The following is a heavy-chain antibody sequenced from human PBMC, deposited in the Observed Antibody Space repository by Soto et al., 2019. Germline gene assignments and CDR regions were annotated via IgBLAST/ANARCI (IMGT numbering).Heavy chain of an antibody. CDR2: IGGSGGSI. J-gene: IGHJ4*02. D-gene: IGHD1-26*01. CDR1: GFTFSTFS. CDR3: ARDLAWAFDS. V-gene: IGHV3-48*02. Sequence: PGGSLRLSCAASGFTFSTFSMNWVRQAPGKGLEWLSYIGGSGGSISYADSAKGRFTISRDNGKNTLYLQMSSLRDEDTAVYYCARDLAWAFDSWGQGALVTVSS.